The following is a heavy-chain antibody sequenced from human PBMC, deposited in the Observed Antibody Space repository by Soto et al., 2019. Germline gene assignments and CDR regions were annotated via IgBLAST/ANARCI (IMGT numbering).Heavy chain of an antibody. J-gene: IGHJ6*02. D-gene: IGHD2-21*02. CDR3: ARDLWGYCGTDCYPLDV. CDR2: MYNTGST. V-gene: IGHV4-59*01. CDR1: GGSISGYY. Sequence: PISLNFTISGGSISGYYLRWICHPPGKGLEWIGYMYNTGSTVYNPSFKSRVTISVDTSKNQFSPKLNSVTAADTAVYYCARDLWGYCGTDCYPLDVWGQGTTVS.